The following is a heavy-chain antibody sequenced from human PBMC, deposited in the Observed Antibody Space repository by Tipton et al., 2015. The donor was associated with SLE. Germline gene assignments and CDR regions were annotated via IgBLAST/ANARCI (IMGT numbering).Heavy chain of an antibody. Sequence: TLSLTCTVSGGSISSSSHYWGWIRQPPGKGLEWIGSIYYSGSTYYNPSLKSRVTISVDTSKNQFSLKLSSVTAADTAVYYCAREDVGASYFDYWGQGTLVTVSS. V-gene: IGHV4-39*07. CDR3: AREDVGASYFDY. J-gene: IGHJ4*02. CDR1: GGSISSSSHY. CDR2: IYYSGST. D-gene: IGHD1-26*01.